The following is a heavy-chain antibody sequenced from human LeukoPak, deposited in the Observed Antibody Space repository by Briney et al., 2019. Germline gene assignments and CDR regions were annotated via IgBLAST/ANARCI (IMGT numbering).Heavy chain of an antibody. CDR1: GYPFTALA. CDR3: ATALASYYYDSTAYYPFDH. CDR2: FDPEDGER. D-gene: IGHD3-22*01. J-gene: IGHJ4*02. Sequence: ASVKVSCKVSGYPFTALAMHWVRQAPGNGLEWIGGFDPEDGERMYAQQFHGRLTMTEDTSTDTAYMELSSLGSGDTAVYYCATALASYYYDSTAYYPFDHWGQGTLVTVSS. V-gene: IGHV1-24*01.